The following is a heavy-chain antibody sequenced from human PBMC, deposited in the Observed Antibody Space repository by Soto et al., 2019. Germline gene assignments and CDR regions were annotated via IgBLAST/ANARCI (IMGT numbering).Heavy chain of an antibody. CDR3: AHVSGFGVATSLGY. CDR1: GFSLNTGGVG. V-gene: IGHV2-5*01. CDR2: IYWNDDK. Sequence: QITLKESGPTLVRPTQTLTLTCSFSGFSLNTGGVGVAWIRQPPGTALEGLALIYWNDDKRYRPSLKNRLTITKDTSKNQVVLTLTDIDPVDTGTYYFAHVSGFGVATSLGYWGQGSLVTVSS. J-gene: IGHJ4*02. D-gene: IGHD3-3*01.